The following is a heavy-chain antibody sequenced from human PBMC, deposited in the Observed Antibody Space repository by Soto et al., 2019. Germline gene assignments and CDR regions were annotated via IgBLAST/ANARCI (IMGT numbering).Heavy chain of an antibody. Sequence: QVQLVQSGAEVKKPGASVKVSCKTSGYTFTNYNINWVRQATGQGLEWMGWMNPNSGNTGYAQKFQGRVTMTRNTSRTTAYMELSSLRSGDTAVYYCARAEPYSTSSPFDYLGQGTLVTVSS. CDR1: GYTFTNYN. V-gene: IGHV1-8*01. D-gene: IGHD6-6*01. J-gene: IGHJ4*02. CDR2: MNPNSGNT. CDR3: ARAEPYSTSSPFDY.